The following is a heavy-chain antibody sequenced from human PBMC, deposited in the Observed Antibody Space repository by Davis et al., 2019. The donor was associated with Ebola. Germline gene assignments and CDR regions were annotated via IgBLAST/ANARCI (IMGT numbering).Heavy chain of an antibody. CDR3: AKDTTGATMIVVVTGDAFDI. Sequence: GESLKISCAASGFTFSSYSMNWVRQAPGKGLEWVSAISGSGGSTYYADSVKGRFTISRDNSKNTLYLQMNSLRAEDTAVYYCAKDTTGATMIVVVTGDAFDIWGQGTMVTVSS. D-gene: IGHD3-22*01. CDR2: ISGSGGST. CDR1: GFTFSSYS. V-gene: IGHV3-23*01. J-gene: IGHJ3*02.